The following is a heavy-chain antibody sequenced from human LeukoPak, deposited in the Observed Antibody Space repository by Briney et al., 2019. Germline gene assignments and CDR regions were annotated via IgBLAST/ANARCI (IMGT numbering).Heavy chain of an antibody. CDR2: ISNRADNT. Sequence: PGGSLRLSCAASGFSFNDYYMNWVRQAPGKGLEWVSTISNRADNTYYIDSVKGRFTVSRDNSKNTLYLQMNSLRVEDTAIYYCAKGGRLRIAAAGTNWFDPWGQGTLVTVSS. J-gene: IGHJ5*02. D-gene: IGHD6-13*01. CDR1: GFSFNDYY. CDR3: AKGGRLRIAAAGTNWFDP. V-gene: IGHV3-23*01.